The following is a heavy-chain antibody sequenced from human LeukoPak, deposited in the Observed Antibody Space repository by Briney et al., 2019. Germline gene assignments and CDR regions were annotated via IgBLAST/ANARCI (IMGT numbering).Heavy chain of an antibody. J-gene: IGHJ4*02. V-gene: IGHV3-30*18. D-gene: IGHD2-15*01. Sequence: GGSLRLSCAASGFTFSSYGMHWVRQAPGKGLEWVAVISYDGSNKYYADSVKGRFTISRDNSKNTLYLQMNSLRAEDTAVYYCAKPDCSGGSCFFDYWGQGTLVTVSS. CDR1: GFTFSSYG. CDR2: ISYDGSNK. CDR3: AKPDCSGGSCFFDY.